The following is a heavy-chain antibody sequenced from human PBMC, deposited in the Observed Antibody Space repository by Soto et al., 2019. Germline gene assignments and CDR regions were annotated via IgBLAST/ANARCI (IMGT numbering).Heavy chain of an antibody. CDR2: ISWDGGST. CDR1: GFTFDDYT. CDR3: ARDTYYDFWSGYYTPTYFDY. D-gene: IGHD3-3*01. J-gene: IGHJ4*02. Sequence: QPGGSLRLSCAASGFTFDDYTMHWVRQAPGKGLEWVSLISWDGGSTYYADSVKGRFTISRDNAKNSLYLQMNSLRDEDTAVYYCARDTYYDFWSGYYTPTYFDYWGQGTLVTVSS. V-gene: IGHV3-43*01.